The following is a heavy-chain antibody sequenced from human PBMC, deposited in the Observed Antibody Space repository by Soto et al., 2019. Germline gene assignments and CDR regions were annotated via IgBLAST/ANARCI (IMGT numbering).Heavy chain of an antibody. Sequence: ASVKVSCKASGYTFTSYDINWVRQATGQGPEWMGWMNPNSGNTGYAQKFQGRVTMTRNTSISTAYMELSSLRSEDTAVYYCARRTIFGVVTPFYGMDVWGQGTTVTVSS. CDR3: ARRTIFGVVTPFYGMDV. CDR2: MNPNSGNT. CDR1: GYTFTSYD. J-gene: IGHJ6*02. D-gene: IGHD3-3*01. V-gene: IGHV1-8*01.